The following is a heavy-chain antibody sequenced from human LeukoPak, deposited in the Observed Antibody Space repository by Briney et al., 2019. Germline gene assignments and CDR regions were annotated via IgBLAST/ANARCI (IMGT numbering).Heavy chain of an antibody. CDR2: IWYDGSNK. D-gene: IGHD6-6*01. CDR3: AKDFPEPTYSSSSGLIDY. Sequence: GKSLRLSCAGSGFSFSNYGIHWVRQAPGKALECVAGIWYDGSNKYYGDSVKGRFTVSRDNYKHPVYLKMHSLRAEDTAVYYCAKDFPEPTYSSSSGLIDYWGQGTLVTVSS. CDR1: GFSFSNYG. V-gene: IGHV3-33*06. J-gene: IGHJ4*02.